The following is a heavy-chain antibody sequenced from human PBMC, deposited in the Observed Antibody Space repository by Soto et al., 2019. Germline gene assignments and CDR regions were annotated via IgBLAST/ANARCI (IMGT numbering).Heavy chain of an antibody. Sequence: EVQLVESGGGLVQPGGSLRLSYAASGFTFSSYSMNWVRQAPGKGLEWVSYISSSSSTIYYADSVKGRFTISRDNAKNSLYLQMNSLRAEDTAVYYCARDGEYSSPTHFDYWGQGTLVTVSS. CDR3: ARDGEYSSPTHFDY. V-gene: IGHV3-48*01. J-gene: IGHJ4*02. D-gene: IGHD6-13*01. CDR1: GFTFSSYS. CDR2: ISSSSSTI.